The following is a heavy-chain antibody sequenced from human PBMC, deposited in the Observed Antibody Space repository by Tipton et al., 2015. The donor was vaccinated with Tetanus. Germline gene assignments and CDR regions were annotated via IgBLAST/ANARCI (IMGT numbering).Heavy chain of an antibody. CDR1: GGSFSAYY. CDR2: VYYSGST. CDR3: ARDQGGGRVARLNWFDP. V-gene: IGHV4-31*11. J-gene: IGHJ5*02. D-gene: IGHD2-21*01. Sequence: LSLTCAVYGGSFSAYYWSWIRHHPGKGLEWIGYVYYSGSTYYNPSLKSRVTISVDTSSNQFFLKLTSVTAADTAAYYCARDQGGGRVARLNWFDPWGQGTLVTVSS.